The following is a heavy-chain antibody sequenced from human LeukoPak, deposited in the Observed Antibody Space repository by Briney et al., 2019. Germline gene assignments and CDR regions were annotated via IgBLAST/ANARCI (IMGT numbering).Heavy chain of an antibody. J-gene: IGHJ4*02. CDR1: GFTFSTYA. Sequence: GGSLRLSCAASGFTFSTYAMNWVRQAPGKGLEWVSAISGSGGSTYYADSVKGRFTISRDNSKNTLYLQMNSLRAEDTAVYYCAKERAYYGSGGYFDYWGQGTLVTVSS. CDR2: ISGSGGST. CDR3: AKERAYYGSGGYFDY. D-gene: IGHD3-10*01. V-gene: IGHV3-23*01.